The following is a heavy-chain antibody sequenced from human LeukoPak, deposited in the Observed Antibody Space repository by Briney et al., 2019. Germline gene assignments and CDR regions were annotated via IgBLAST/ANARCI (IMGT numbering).Heavy chain of an antibody. Sequence: SETLSLTCAVYGGSFSGYYWSWIRQPPGKGLEWIGEINHSGSTNYNPSPKSRVTISVDTSKNQFSLKLRSVTAADTAVYYCARGLRYDFLPGPSRFDPWGQGTLVTVSS. CDR3: ARGLRYDFLPGPSRFDP. CDR2: INHSGST. CDR1: GGSFSGYY. J-gene: IGHJ5*02. V-gene: IGHV4-34*01. D-gene: IGHD3-3*01.